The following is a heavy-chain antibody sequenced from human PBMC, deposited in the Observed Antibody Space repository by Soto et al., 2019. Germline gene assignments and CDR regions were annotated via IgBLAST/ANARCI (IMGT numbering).Heavy chain of an antibody. CDR2: IKSKTDGGTT. D-gene: IGHD1-1*01. CDR3: TTDRGWNHYYGMDV. V-gene: IGHV3-15*01. J-gene: IGHJ6*02. Sequence: EVQLVESGGGLVKPGGSLRLSCAASGFTFSNAWMSWVRQAPGKGLEWVGRIKSKTDGGTTDYAAPVKGRFTISRDDSKNTLYLQMNSLKTEDTAVYYCTTDRGWNHYYGMDVWGQGTTVTVSS. CDR1: GFTFSNAW.